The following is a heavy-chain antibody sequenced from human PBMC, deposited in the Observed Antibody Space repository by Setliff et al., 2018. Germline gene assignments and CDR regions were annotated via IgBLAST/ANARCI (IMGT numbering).Heavy chain of an antibody. J-gene: IGHJ4*02. D-gene: IGHD3-10*01. CDR2: INPDGSEK. CDR3: FGAGTCSY. V-gene: IGHV3-7*01. Sequence: PGGSLRLSCTASGFTYKNDWVSWVRQAPGKGLEWLASINPDGSEKYYADSVKGRFTISRDNAKNSLSLQMNNLRTEDTAVYYCFGAGTCSYWGQGTLVTVSS. CDR1: GFTYKNDW.